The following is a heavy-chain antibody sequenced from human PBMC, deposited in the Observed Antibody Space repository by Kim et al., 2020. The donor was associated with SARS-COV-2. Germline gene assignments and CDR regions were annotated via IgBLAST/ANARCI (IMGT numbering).Heavy chain of an antibody. V-gene: IGHV1-69*06. CDR3: ARREDYFDD. CDR1: GGSFSNYA. CDR2: IIPIFGTA. Sequence: SVKVSCKASGGSFSNYAISWVRQAPGQGLEWMGGIIPIFGTANYAQKFQGRVTITADKSTSTVYMELSSLRSEDTAVYYCARREDYFDDWGQGTLVTVSS. J-gene: IGHJ4*02.